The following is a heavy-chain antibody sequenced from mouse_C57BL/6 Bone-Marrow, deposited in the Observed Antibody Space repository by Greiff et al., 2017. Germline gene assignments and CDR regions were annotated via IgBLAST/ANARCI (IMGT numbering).Heavy chain of an antibody. CDR1: GYTFTDYN. Sequence: VQLQQSGPELVKPGASVKIPCKASGYTFTDYNMDWVKQSHGKSLEWIGDINPNNGGTIYNQKFKGKAPLTVDKSSSTAYMERRSLTSEDTAVYYCARNPHYYGSSYDWYFDVWGTGTTVTVSS. D-gene: IGHD1-1*01. J-gene: IGHJ1*03. CDR3: ARNPHYYGSSYDWYFDV. CDR2: INPNNGGT. V-gene: IGHV1-18*01.